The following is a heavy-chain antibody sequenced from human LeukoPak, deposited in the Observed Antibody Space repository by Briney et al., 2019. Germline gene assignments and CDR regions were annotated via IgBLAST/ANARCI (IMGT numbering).Heavy chain of an antibody. CDR1: GGSISSSNYY. CDR3: ARNSSDPYSSSAKRYNWFDP. J-gene: IGHJ5*02. Sequence: SETLSLTCSVSGGSISSSNYYWGWIRQPPGKELEWIGSIYYSGSTHYNPSLKSRVTISVDTSKNQFSLKLSSVTAADTAVYHCARNSSDPYSSSAKRYNWFDPWGQGTLVTVSS. V-gene: IGHV4-39*01. D-gene: IGHD6-13*01. CDR2: IYYSGST.